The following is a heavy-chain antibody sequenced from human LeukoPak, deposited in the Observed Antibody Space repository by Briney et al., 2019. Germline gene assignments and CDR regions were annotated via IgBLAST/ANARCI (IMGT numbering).Heavy chain of an antibody. Sequence: SETLSLTCTVSGGSISSYYWSWIRQPPGKGLEWIGYIYYSGSTNYNPSLKSRVTISVDTSKNQFSLKLSSVTAADTAVYYCARVPGYGDYVLAYWGQGTLVTVSS. D-gene: IGHD4-17*01. J-gene: IGHJ4*02. CDR1: GGSISSYY. CDR2: IYYSGST. V-gene: IGHV4-59*01. CDR3: ARVPGYGDYVLAY.